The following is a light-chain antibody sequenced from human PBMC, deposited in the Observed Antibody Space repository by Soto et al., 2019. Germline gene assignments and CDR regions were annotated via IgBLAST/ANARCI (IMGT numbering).Light chain of an antibody. CDR3: QHYNNGPR. CDR1: QTINNN. V-gene: IGKV3-15*01. CDR2: GAS. J-gene: IGKJ1*01. Sequence: ETVMTQSPATLSVSPGERATLSCRASQTINNNLAWYQQKPGQAPSLLSYGASRWATGVPARFSGSGSGTEFTPTISSLQSEDFAVYYCQHYNNGPRFGQGTKVDIK.